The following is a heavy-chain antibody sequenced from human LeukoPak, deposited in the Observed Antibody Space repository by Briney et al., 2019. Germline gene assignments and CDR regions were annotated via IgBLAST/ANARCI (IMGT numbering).Heavy chain of an antibody. D-gene: IGHD6-13*01. CDR1: GFTFSSYE. V-gene: IGHV3-48*03. J-gene: IGHJ4*02. Sequence: PGGSLRLSCAASGFTFSSYEMNWVRQAPGKGLDWVSYISTSGSTIYYADSVKGRFTISRDNAKNSLYLQMNSLRAEDTAVYYCATSRDSWPDYFDYWGQGTLVTVSS. CDR3: ATSRDSWPDYFDY. CDR2: ISTSGSTI.